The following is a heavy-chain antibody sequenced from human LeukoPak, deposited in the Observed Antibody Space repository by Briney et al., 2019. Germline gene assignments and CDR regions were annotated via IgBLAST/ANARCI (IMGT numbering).Heavy chain of an antibody. Sequence: SETLSPTCAVYGGSFSGYYWSWIRQPPGKGLEWIGEINHSGSTNYNPSLKTRVTISADTSKNQFSLKLSSVTAADTAVYYCARDKVGGYCSSTSCYRPRPKGYFDLWGRGTLVTVSS. CDR2: INHSGST. D-gene: IGHD2-2*02. V-gene: IGHV4-34*01. CDR1: GGSFSGYY. CDR3: ARDKVGGYCSSTSCYRPRPKGYFDL. J-gene: IGHJ2*01.